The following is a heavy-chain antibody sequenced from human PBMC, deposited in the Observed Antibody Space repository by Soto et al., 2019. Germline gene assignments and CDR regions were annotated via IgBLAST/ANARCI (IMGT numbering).Heavy chain of an antibody. CDR3: ARSLRRKEWLLHPYYMDV. J-gene: IGHJ6*03. V-gene: IGHV3-21*01. Sequence: PGGSLRLSCAASGVTFSSYSMNWVRQSPGKGLEWVSSISSSSSYIYYADSVKGRFTISRDNAKNSLYLQMNSLRAEDTAVYYCARSLRRKEWLLHPYYMDVRGRRTTVTVSS. CDR2: ISSSSSYI. D-gene: IGHD3-3*01. CDR1: GVTFSSYS.